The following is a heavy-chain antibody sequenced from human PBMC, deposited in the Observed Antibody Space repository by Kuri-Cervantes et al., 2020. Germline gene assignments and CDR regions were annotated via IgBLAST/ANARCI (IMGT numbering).Heavy chain of an antibody. CDR2: MNPNSGNT. CDR1: GYTFTSYD. V-gene: IGHV1-8*01. CDR3: ARVRAYRQLRLGVYFDY. Sequence: ASVKVSCKASGYTFTSYDINWVRQATGQGLEWMGWMNPNSGNTGYAQKFQGRVTMTRNTSISTAYMELSSLRSEDTAVYYCARVRAYRQLRLGVYFDYWGQGTLVTVSS. D-gene: IGHD1-26*01. J-gene: IGHJ4*02.